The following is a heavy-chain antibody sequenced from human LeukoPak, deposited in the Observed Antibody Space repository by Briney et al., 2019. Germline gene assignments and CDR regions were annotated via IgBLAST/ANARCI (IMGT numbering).Heavy chain of an antibody. CDR1: GFTFSSYA. V-gene: IGHV3-23*01. J-gene: IGHJ2*01. CDR3: AKDSVKYDILTGYQNWYFDL. Sequence: GGSLRLSCAASGFTFSSYAMSGVRQAPGKGLEWVSDISGSGGSTYYADSVRGRFPISRDNSKNTLYLQMNSLRAEHTTVYYYAKDSVKYDILTGYQNWYFDLWGRGTLVTVPS. CDR2: ISGSGGST. D-gene: IGHD3-9*01.